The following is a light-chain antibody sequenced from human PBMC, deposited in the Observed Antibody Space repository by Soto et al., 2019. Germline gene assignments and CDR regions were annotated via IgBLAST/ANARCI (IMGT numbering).Light chain of an antibody. Sequence: QSVLTQPPSASGTPGQRVTISCSGSSSNIGSNYVYWYQQLPGTAPKLLIYSRNQRPSGVPDRFSGSKSGTSASLAISGLRSEDEADYYCQSYDSGLIGLVFGTGTKLTVL. CDR2: SRN. J-gene: IGLJ2*01. CDR1: SSNIGSNY. CDR3: QSYDSGLIGLV. V-gene: IGLV1-47*02.